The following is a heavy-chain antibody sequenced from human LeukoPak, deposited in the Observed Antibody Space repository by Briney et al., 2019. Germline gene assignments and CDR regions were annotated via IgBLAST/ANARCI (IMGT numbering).Heavy chain of an antibody. J-gene: IGHJ4*02. Sequence: SETLSLTCAVYGGSFSGYYWSWIRQPPGKGLEWIGEINHSGSTNYDPSLKSRVTISVDTSKNQFSLKLSSVTAADTAVYYCARGTYYYDSSGYYPFDYWGQGTLVTVSS. V-gene: IGHV4-34*01. D-gene: IGHD3-22*01. CDR2: INHSGST. CDR1: GGSFSGYY. CDR3: ARGTYYYDSSGYYPFDY.